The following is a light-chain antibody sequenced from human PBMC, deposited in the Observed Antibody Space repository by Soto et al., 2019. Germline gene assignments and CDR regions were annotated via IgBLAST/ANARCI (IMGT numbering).Light chain of an antibody. CDR3: SSYTGSSINTVV. CDR1: SSDVGGYNY. V-gene: IGLV2-14*01. Sequence: QSVLTQPASVSGSPGQSITISCTGTSSDVGGYNYVSWYQQHPGKAPKLMIFEVINRPSGVSNRFSGSKSGNTASLTISGLQAEDEADYYCSSYTGSSINTVVFGGGTKLTVL. CDR2: EVI. J-gene: IGLJ2*01.